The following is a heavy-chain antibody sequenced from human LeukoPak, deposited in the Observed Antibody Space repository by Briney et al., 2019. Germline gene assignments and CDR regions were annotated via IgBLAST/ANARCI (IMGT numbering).Heavy chain of an antibody. D-gene: IGHD3-10*01. CDR1: GYTFTSYG. CDR2: ISAYNGNI. V-gene: IGHV1-18*01. J-gene: IGHJ4*02. Sequence: ASVKVSCKASGYTFTSYGISWVRQAPGQGLEWMGWISAYNGNINYAQKLQGRVTMTTDTSTSTAYMELRSLRSDDTAVYYCARGGVFVTMVRGVIDYWGQGTLVTVSS. CDR3: ARGGVFVTMVRGVIDY.